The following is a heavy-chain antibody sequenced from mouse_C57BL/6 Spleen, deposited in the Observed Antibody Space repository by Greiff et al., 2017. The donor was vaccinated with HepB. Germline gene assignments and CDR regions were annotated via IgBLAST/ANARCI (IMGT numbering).Heavy chain of an antibody. CDR1: GFTFSNYW. CDR3: TGYGNLFAY. D-gene: IGHD2-1*01. CDR2: IRLKSDNYAT. Sequence: EVKVEESGGGLVQPGGSMKLSCVASGFTFSNYWMNWVRQSPEKGLEWVAQIRLKSDNYATHYAESVKGRFTISRDDSKSSVYLQMNNLRAEDTGIYYCTGYGNLFAYWGQGTLVTVSA. V-gene: IGHV6-3*01. J-gene: IGHJ3*01.